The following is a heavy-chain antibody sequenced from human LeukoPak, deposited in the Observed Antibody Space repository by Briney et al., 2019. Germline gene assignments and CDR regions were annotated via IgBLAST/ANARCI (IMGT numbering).Heavy chain of an antibody. D-gene: IGHD3-22*01. V-gene: IGHV1-2*02. Sequence: ASVKVSCKASGYTFTGYYIHWVRQAPGQGLEWMGWINPNSGGTNYAQKFQGRVTMTRDTSINTAYMELSRLRSDDTAVYYCARNGAPFYYDSIPPNWFDPWGQGTPVTVSS. CDR1: GYTFTGYY. J-gene: IGHJ5*02. CDR2: INPNSGGT. CDR3: ARNGAPFYYDSIPPNWFDP.